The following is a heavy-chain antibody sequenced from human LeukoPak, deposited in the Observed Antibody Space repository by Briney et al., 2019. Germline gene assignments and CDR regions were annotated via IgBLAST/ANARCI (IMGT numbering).Heavy chain of an antibody. Sequence: GGSLRLSCAASGFIFSNVWMNWVRQAPGKGLEWVSSISSSSSYIYYADSVKGRFTISRDNAKNSLYLQMNSLRAEDTAVYYCARELLGYCSSTSCPSDYWGQGTLVTVSS. J-gene: IGHJ4*02. D-gene: IGHD2-2*01. CDR2: ISSSSSYI. CDR1: GFIFSNVW. CDR3: ARELLGYCSSTSCPSDY. V-gene: IGHV3-21*01.